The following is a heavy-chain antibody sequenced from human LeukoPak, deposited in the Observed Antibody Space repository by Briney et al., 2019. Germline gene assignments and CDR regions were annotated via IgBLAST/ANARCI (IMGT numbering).Heavy chain of an antibody. CDR1: ADSLSSNY. Sequence: SETLSLTCAVSADSLSSNYWSWIRQPPGRGLGWVGYISYIVTTNYNTSPRSRVTISIDTSKNQFSRKLSSVSAADTAVYYCARDLVTATKGVYIWGAGKLV. D-gene: IGHD4-17*01. V-gene: IGHV4-59*01. CDR3: ARDLVTATKGVYI. CDR2: ISYIVTT. J-gene: IGHJ3*02.